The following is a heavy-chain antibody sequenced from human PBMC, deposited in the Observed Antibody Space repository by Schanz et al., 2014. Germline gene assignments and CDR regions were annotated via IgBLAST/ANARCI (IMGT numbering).Heavy chain of an antibody. V-gene: IGHV1-69*04. CDR1: GYTFTSYD. D-gene: IGHD5-12*01. CDR2: IIPIHGIV. CDR3: ARGGGPEDVFDI. J-gene: IGHJ3*02. Sequence: QVQLVQSGAEVKKPGASVKVSCTASGYTFTSYDINWVRQAPGQGLEWMGRIIPIHGIVNYAQRFQARVRITADNSTSTAYMELSSLRSDDTAVYYCARGGGPEDVFDIWGQGTILTVSS.